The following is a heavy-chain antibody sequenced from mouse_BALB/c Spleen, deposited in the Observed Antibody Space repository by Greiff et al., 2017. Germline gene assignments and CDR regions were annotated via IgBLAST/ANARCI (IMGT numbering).Heavy chain of an antibody. CDR3: ARSDRYAHYAMDY. D-gene: IGHD2-14*01. J-gene: IGHJ4*01. CDR2: INPSTGYT. CDR1: GYTFTSYW. V-gene: IGHV1-7*01. Sequence: QVQLQQPGAELVKPGASVKLSCKASGYTFTSYWMHWVKQRPGQGLEWIGYINPSTGYTEYNQKFKDKATLTADKSSSTAYMQLSSLTSEDSAVYYCARSDRYAHYAMDYWGQGTSVTVSS.